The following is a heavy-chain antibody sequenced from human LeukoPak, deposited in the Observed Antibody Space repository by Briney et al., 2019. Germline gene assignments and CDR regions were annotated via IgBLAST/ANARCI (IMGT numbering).Heavy chain of an antibody. CDR2: FDPEDGET. V-gene: IGHV1-24*01. J-gene: IGHJ3*02. CDR1: GYTLTELS. CDR3: ATRKRPLAFDI. Sequence: ASVKVSCKVSGYTLTELSMHWVRQAPGKGLEWMGGFDPEDGETIYAQKFQGRVTVTEDTSTDTAYMELSSLRSEDTAVYYCATRKRPLAFDIWGQGTMVTVSS.